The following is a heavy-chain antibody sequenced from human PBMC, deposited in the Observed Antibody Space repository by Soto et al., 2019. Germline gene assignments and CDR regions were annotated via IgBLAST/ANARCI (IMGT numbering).Heavy chain of an antibody. Sequence: PSETLSLTCDVSGESFSGYYWSWIRQPPGKGLEWIGQIFHGGGTNYSPSLKSRVTISVDTSKNQFSLELTSVTAADTAVYYCARPHYDSNTFYSFFDYWGQGTLVPVSP. CDR1: GESFSGYY. CDR3: ARPHYDSNTFYSFFDY. CDR2: IFHGGGT. V-gene: IGHV4-34*12. D-gene: IGHD3-22*01. J-gene: IGHJ4*02.